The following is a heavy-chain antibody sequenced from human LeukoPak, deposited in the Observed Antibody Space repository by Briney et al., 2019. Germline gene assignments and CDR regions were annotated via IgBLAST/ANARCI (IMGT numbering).Heavy chain of an antibody. Sequence: GGSLRLSCATSGFTFSSYAMSWVRQAPGKGLEWVSGIGASGGSTYYADSVKGRFTISRDNSKNTLYLQMNSLRAEDTAVYYCAKDKGMVRGVVDGMDVWGQGTTVTVSS. V-gene: IGHV3-23*01. CDR1: GFTFSSYA. D-gene: IGHD3-10*01. J-gene: IGHJ6*02. CDR3: AKDKGMVRGVVDGMDV. CDR2: IGASGGST.